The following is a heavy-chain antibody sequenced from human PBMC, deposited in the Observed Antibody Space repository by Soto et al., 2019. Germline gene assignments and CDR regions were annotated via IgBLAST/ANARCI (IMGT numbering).Heavy chain of an antibody. CDR2: IYPGDSDT. V-gene: IGHV5-51*07. CDR1: GYSFTIYW. D-gene: IGHD3-10*01. J-gene: IGHJ6*02. Sequence: GASLKISSNGCGYSFTIYWIGWVQQMPWKGLEWMGIIYPGDSDTRYSPCFQGQVTISADKSISTAYRQWSSLKASDTAMYYCARHYYSWGSYWAYGMDVWGQGTRVTVSS. CDR3: ARHYYSWGSYWAYGMDV.